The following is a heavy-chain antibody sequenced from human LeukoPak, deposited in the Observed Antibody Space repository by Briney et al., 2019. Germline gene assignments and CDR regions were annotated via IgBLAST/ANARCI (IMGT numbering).Heavy chain of an antibody. J-gene: IGHJ4*02. CDR3: ARQGNNWNYWYDY. V-gene: IGHV3-21*01. CDR1: GFTFSSYS. D-gene: IGHD1-7*01. CDR2: ISSTSSYI. Sequence: KSGGSLRLSCAASGFTFSSYSMNWVRQAPGKGLEWVSSISSTSSYIYYADSLKGRFTISRDNAKNSLYLQMNSLSAEDTAVYYCARQGNNWNYWYDYWGQGTLVTVSS.